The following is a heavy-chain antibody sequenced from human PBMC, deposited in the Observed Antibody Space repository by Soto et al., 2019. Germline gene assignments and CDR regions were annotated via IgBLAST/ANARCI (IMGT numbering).Heavy chain of an antibody. CDR2: FDPEDGET. J-gene: IGHJ4*02. CDR3: ATVGGVYDSSGYYYVY. CDR1: GYTLTELS. V-gene: IGHV1-24*01. D-gene: IGHD3-22*01. Sequence: ASVKVSCKVSGYTLTELSMHWVRQAPGKGLEWMGGFDPEDGETIYARKFQGRVTMTEDTSTDTAYMELSSLRSEDTAVYYCATVGGVYDSSGYYYVYWGQGTLLTVSS.